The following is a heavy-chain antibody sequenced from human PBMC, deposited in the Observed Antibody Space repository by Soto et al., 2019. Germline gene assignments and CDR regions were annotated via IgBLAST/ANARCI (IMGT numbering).Heavy chain of an antibody. CDR3: VRRAEGRPGDGYYYVALDV. Sequence: GESLKISCQVSGYSFTSYWIGWVRQMSGKGLEWMAMIFPDDSDTRYSPSFQGQVTISADRSTSTAFLQWSSLKASDTAMYYCVRRAEGRPGDGYYYVALDVWGQGTTVTVSS. J-gene: IGHJ6*02. V-gene: IGHV5-51*01. CDR1: GYSFTSYW. CDR2: IFPDDSDT. D-gene: IGHD6-6*01.